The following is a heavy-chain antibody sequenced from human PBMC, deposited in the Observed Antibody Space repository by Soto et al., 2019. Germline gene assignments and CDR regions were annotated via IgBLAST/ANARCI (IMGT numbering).Heavy chain of an antibody. J-gene: IGHJ5*02. V-gene: IGHV1-18*01. Sequence: ASVKVSCKASGYTFTSYGISWVRQAPGQGLEWMGWISAYNGNTNYAQKLQGRVTMTTDTSTSTAYMELRSLRSDDTAVYYCARIDCTNGVCLSNWFDPWGQGTLVTVSS. CDR2: ISAYNGNT. CDR3: ARIDCTNGVCLSNWFDP. CDR1: GYTFTSYG. D-gene: IGHD2-8*01.